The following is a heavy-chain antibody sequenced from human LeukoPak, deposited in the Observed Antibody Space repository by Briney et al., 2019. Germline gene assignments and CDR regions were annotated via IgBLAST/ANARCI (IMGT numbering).Heavy chain of an antibody. J-gene: IGHJ6*02. Sequence: SQTLSLTCAISGDSVSSNSAGWNCIRQSPWRGLEWLVRTYYGSKWYTDYAVSVKSRITNNPDTSQNQFYLQLNAVTPEDTAVYYCARALSSYYYGMDVWGQGTTVTVSS. CDR3: ARALSSYYYGMDV. V-gene: IGHV6-1*01. CDR1: GDSVSSNSAG. D-gene: IGHD3-16*02. CDR2: TYYGSKWYT.